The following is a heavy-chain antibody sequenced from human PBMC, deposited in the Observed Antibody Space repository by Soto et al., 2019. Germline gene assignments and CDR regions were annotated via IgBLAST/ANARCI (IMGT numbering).Heavy chain of an antibody. CDR1: GYTFTSYD. CDR2: MNPNSGNT. Sequence: ASVKVSCKASGYTFTSYDINWVRQATGQGLEWMGWMNPNSGNTGYAQKFQGRVTMTRNTSISTAYMELSSLRSEDTAVYYCARDREETLGYSSGWPLDYWGQGTLVTVSS. D-gene: IGHD6-19*01. CDR3: ARDREETLGYSSGWPLDY. J-gene: IGHJ4*02. V-gene: IGHV1-8*01.